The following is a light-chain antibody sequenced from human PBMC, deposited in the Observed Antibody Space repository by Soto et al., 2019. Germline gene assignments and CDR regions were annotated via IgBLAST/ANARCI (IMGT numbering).Light chain of an antibody. Sequence: QSALTQTASVSASPGQSITISCSGTSSDVGSYNLVSWYQHYPGKAPKLIIYEGSRRPSGVSDRFSGSKSGNTASRTISGLQAEDEADYYCCSYATSRTLVFGGGTKVTVL. J-gene: IGLJ3*02. CDR3: CSYATSRTLV. CDR1: SSDVGSYNL. CDR2: EGS. V-gene: IGLV2-23*01.